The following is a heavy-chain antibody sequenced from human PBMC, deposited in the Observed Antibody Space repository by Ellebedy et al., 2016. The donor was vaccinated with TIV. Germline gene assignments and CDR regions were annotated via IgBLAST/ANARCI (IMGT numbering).Heavy chain of an antibody. CDR1: GFTFSNNS. V-gene: IGHV3-48*04. J-gene: IGHJ3*02. CDR3: ASGAYDI. CDR2: ISSTVTTI. Sequence: GESLKISCTASGFTFSNNSMNWDRQAPGKGREWVLYISSTVTTIYYADSVKGGFTISRDNGKISLYLQMNSLTAEETAVYYCASGAYDIWGQGPMVIVS.